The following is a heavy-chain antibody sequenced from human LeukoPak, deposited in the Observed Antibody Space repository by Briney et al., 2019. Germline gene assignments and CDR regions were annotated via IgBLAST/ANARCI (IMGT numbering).Heavy chain of an antibody. Sequence: GGSLRLSCAASGFTFDDYAMHWVRQAPGKGLEWVSGISWNSGSIGYADSVKGRFTISRDNAKNSLYLQMNSLRAEDTALYYCAKDNSLNHRIFDYWGQGTLVTVSS. J-gene: IGHJ4*02. CDR2: ISWNSGSI. V-gene: IGHV3-9*01. CDR1: GFTFDDYA. CDR3: AKDNSLNHRIFDY. D-gene: IGHD1-14*01.